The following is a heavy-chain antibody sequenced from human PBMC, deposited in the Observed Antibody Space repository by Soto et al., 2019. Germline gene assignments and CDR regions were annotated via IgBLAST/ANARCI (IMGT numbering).Heavy chain of an antibody. V-gene: IGHV1-8*01. CDR2: MNPKSGNT. Sequence: QVQLVQSGAEVKKPGASVKVSCXASRXXFISYDINWVRQATGXGLEWMGWMNPKSGNTGYAQNFQGRVTMTRNTSISTAYMELSSLRSEDTAVXXCXXXXXXXXXXXXXXXDYWGQGTLVTVSS. CDR1: RXXFISYD. CDR3: XXXXXXXXXXXXXXXDY. J-gene: IGHJ4*02.